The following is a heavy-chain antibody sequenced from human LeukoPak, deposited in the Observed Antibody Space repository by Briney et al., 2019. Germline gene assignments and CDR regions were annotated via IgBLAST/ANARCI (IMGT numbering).Heavy chain of an antibody. Sequence: SETLSLTCAVYGGSFSGYYWSWIRQPPGKGLEWIGEINHSGSTNYNPSLKSRVTISVDTSKNQFSLKLSSVTAADTAVYYCARGGWRYDFWSGYYGMDVWGQGTTVTVSS. CDR2: INHSGST. J-gene: IGHJ6*02. V-gene: IGHV4-34*01. D-gene: IGHD3-3*01. CDR3: ARGGWRYDFWSGYYGMDV. CDR1: GGSFSGYY.